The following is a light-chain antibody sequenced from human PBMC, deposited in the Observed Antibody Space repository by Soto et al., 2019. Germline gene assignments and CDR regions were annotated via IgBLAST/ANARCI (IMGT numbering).Light chain of an antibody. Sequence: DIQMTQSPSSLSGSVGDRVTIACRASQSISSHLNGYQQKPGKAPKLLIYAASTLQGGVPSRFSGSGSGTDFTLTITSLQPEDSATYFCQQSYNTPATFGQGTRVEIK. CDR3: QQSYNTPAT. CDR1: QSISSH. J-gene: IGKJ1*01. V-gene: IGKV1-39*01. CDR2: AAS.